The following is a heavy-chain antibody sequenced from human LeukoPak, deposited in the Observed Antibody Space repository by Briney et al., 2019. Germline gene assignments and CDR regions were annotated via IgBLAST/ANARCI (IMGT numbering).Heavy chain of an antibody. V-gene: IGHV3-23*01. D-gene: IGHD3-22*01. CDR1: GFTFSNYG. J-gene: IGHJ4*02. Sequence: GGSLRLSCAASGFTFSNYGMHWVRQAPGKGLGWVSAISGSGGSTYYADSVKGRFTISRDNSKNTLYLQMNSLRAEDTAVYYCAKSPITMIVVVIDYWGQGTLVTVSS. CDR2: ISGSGGST. CDR3: AKSPITMIVVVIDY.